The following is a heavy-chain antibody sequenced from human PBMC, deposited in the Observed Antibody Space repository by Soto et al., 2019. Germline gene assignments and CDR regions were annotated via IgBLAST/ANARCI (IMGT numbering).Heavy chain of an antibody. CDR3: ARQLYDILTGLNWFDP. J-gene: IGHJ5*02. V-gene: IGHV5-51*01. CDR2: IYPGDSDT. Sequence: GESLKISCKGSGYSFTSYWIGWVRQMPGKGLEWMGIIYPGDSDTRYSPSFQGQVTISADKSISTAYLQWSSLKASDTAMYYCARQLYDILTGLNWFDPWGQGTLVTVSS. CDR1: GYSFTSYW. D-gene: IGHD3-9*01.